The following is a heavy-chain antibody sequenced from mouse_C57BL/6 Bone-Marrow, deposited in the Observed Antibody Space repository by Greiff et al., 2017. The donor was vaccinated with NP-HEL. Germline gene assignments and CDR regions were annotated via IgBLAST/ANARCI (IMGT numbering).Heavy chain of an antibody. Sequence: VKLQESGAELARPGASVKLSCKASGYTFPSYGISWVKQSTGQGLEWIGAIYPRSGNTYYNEKFKGKVTLTVDKSSSTAYMELRSLTSEDSAVYFCARGSTVVTEGYFDCWGKGTTLTVSS. CDR3: ARGSTVVTEGYFDC. D-gene: IGHD2-12*01. V-gene: IGHV1-81*01. CDR1: GYTFPSYG. J-gene: IGHJ2*01. CDR2: IYPRSGNT.